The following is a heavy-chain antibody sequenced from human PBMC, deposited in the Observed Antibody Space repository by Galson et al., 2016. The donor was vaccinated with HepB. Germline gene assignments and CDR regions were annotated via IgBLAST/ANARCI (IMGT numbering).Heavy chain of an antibody. J-gene: IGHJ5*02. CDR2: PHTSGST. Sequence: TLSLTCTVSGGSISSSSYYWTWIRQPAGKGLEGIGRPHTSGSTNYNPSLKSRVTISIDKSKNQFSLRLSSVTAADTAVYYCAFSGTSGNWFDPWGQGTLVTVSS. D-gene: IGHD1-26*01. CDR1: GGSISSSSYY. V-gene: IGHV4-61*02. CDR3: AFSGTSGNWFDP.